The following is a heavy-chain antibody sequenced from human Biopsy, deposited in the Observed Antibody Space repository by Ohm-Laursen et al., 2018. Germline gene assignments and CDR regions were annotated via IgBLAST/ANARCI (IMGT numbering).Heavy chain of an antibody. CDR3: ARDSSGHYDSSGSDY. CDR1: GFIFSTYT. D-gene: IGHD3-22*01. V-gene: IGHV3-7*01. Sequence: SLRLSCAASGFIFSTYTMNWVRQAPGEGLEWVANIRQDGSERYYVDSVKGRSTISRDNTKNSLYLEMNSLRAEDTAVYYCARDSSGHYDSSGSDYWGQGTLVTVSS. CDR2: IRQDGSER. J-gene: IGHJ4*02.